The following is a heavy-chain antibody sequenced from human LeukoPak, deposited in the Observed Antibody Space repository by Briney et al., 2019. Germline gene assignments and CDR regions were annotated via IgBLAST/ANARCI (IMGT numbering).Heavy chain of an antibody. J-gene: IGHJ6*02. CDR1: GFTFSSYG. CDR3: ARDSSGDIALYYYYGMDV. CDR2: IWYDGSNK. D-gene: IGHD2-15*01. Sequence: GGSLRLSCAASGFTFSSYGMHWVRQAPGKGLEWVAVIWYDGSNKYYADSVKGRFTISRDNSKNTLYLQMNSLRAEDTAVYYCARDSSGDIALYYYYGMDVWGQGTTVTVSS. V-gene: IGHV3-33*08.